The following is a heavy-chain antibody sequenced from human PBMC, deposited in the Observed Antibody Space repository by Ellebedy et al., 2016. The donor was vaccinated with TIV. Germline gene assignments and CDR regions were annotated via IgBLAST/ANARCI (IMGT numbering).Heavy chain of an antibody. D-gene: IGHD1-26*01. CDR1: GYTFNIHY. CDR3: ARVRYSGSLSPYLDS. Sequence: AASVKVSCKASGYTFNIHYMHWVRQAPGQGLEWMGVINPSGDNTIYAQDFQGRLTMTSDTSTSTVYMELSSLRSDDTAVYYCARVRYSGSLSPYLDSWGQGTPVTVSA. CDR2: INPSGDNT. V-gene: IGHV1-46*02. J-gene: IGHJ4*02.